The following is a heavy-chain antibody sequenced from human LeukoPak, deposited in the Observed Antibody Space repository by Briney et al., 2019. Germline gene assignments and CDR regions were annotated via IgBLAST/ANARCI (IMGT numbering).Heavy chain of an antibody. CDR1: GYSLSELS. V-gene: IGHV1-24*01. J-gene: IGHJ4*02. D-gene: IGHD2-8*01. CDR3: AAGGVYDLLDN. CDR2: FDPENGEA. Sequence: ASVKVSCKVSGYSLSELSMHWVRQAPGKGLEWMGGFDPENGEAVYAQKFQGRVTMTEDTSTDTSYMELNSLKSEDTAVYYCAAGGVYDLLDNWGQGTLVSVSS.